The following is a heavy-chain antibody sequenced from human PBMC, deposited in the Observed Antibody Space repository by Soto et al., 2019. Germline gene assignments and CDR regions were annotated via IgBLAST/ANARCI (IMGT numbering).Heavy chain of an antibody. D-gene: IGHD2-15*01. V-gene: IGHV4-4*02. CDR1: GGSISSSNW. J-gene: IGHJ5*02. CDR3: ARICSGGSCYH. CDR2: IYHSGST. Sequence: SEPLSLTCAVSGGSISSSNWWSWVRQPPGKGLEWIGEIYHSGSTNYNPSLKSRVTISVDKSKNQSSLKLSSVTAADTAVYYCARICSGGSCYHWGQGTLVTVSS.